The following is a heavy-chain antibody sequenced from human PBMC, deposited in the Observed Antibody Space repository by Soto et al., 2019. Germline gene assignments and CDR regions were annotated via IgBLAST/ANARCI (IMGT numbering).Heavy chain of an antibody. V-gene: IGHV1-24*01. D-gene: IGHD3-22*01. CDR1: GYTLTELS. CDR3: ATVSYYDSSGYLGPNWFDP. J-gene: IGHJ5*02. CDR2: FDPEDGEA. Sequence: PRASVKVSCKVSGYTLTELSMHWVRQAPGEGLEWMGGFDPEDGEAIYAQKFQGRVTLTEDTSTDTAYMELSSLRSEDTAVYYCATVSYYDSSGYLGPNWFDPWGQGLLVTVS.